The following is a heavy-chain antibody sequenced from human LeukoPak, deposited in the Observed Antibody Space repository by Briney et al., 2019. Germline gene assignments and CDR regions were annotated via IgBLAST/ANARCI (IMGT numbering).Heavy chain of an antibody. J-gene: IGHJ3*02. CDR3: ARSVGSGTTGGAFDI. V-gene: IGHV3-74*01. CDR1: GFTFSSYW. D-gene: IGHD3-10*01. CDR2: INGDDTVT. Sequence: GGSLRLSCAASGFTFSSYWMHWVRQAPGKGLMWVSRINGDDTVTTYADSVKGRFTISRDNAKNTLYLQMNSLRAEDTAVYYCARSVGSGTTGGAFDIWGQGTMVTVSS.